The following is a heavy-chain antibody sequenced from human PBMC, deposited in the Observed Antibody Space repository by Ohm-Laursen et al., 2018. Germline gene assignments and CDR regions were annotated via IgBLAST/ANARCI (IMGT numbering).Heavy chain of an antibody. CDR3: VRERVTTPSDWYFDL. CDR1: GFTFSSYW. V-gene: IGHV3-7*01. CDR2: IKYDGSEK. J-gene: IGHJ2*01. Sequence: SLRLSCAAAGFTFSSYWMSWVRQAPGKGLEWVASIKYDGSEKYYVDSVKGRFTISRDNAKISLYLQMNSLRAEDTAVYYCVRERVTTPSDWYFDLWGRGTLVSVSS. D-gene: IGHD4-17*01.